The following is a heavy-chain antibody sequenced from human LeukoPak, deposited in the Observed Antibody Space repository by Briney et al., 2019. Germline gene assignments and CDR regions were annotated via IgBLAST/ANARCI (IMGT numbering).Heavy chain of an antibody. J-gene: IGHJ4*02. CDR3: ATSNWGSPYYFDY. Sequence: PGGSLRLSCAASGFTFSSYAMSWVRQAPGKGLEWVSAISGSGGSTYYADSVKGRFTISRDNSKNTLYLQMNSLRAEDTAVYYCATSNWGSPYYFDYWGQGTLVTVSS. CDR1: GFTFSSYA. CDR2: ISGSGGST. D-gene: IGHD7-27*01. V-gene: IGHV3-23*01.